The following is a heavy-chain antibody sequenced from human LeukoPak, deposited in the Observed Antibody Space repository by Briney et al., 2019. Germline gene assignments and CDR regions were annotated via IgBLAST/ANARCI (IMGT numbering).Heavy chain of an antibody. Sequence: SETLSLTCAVYGGSFSGYYWSWIRQPPGKGLEWIGEINHSGSTNYNPSLKSRVTISVDMSKNQFSLKLSSVTAADTAVYYCARDLGPAPGISVGGSGFGYWGQGTLVTVSS. D-gene: IGHD6-19*01. V-gene: IGHV4-34*01. CDR2: INHSGST. J-gene: IGHJ4*02. CDR3: ARDLGPAPGISVGGSGFGY. CDR1: GGSFSGYY.